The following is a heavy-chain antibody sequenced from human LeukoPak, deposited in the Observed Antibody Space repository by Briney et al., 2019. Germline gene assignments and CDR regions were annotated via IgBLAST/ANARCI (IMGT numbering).Heavy chain of an antibody. J-gene: IGHJ6*03. D-gene: IGHD2-15*01. Sequence: PSQTLSLTCAASGGSISSSSYYWGWIRQPPGKGLEWIGSIPYSGSTNYNPSLKSRVTISVDTSKNQSSLKLSSVTAADTAVYYCARGYCSGGSCYSYYYYNYMDVWGKGTTVTISS. CDR3: ARGYCSGGSCYSYYYYNYMDV. CDR1: GGSISSSSYY. V-gene: IGHV4-39*07. CDR2: IPYSGST.